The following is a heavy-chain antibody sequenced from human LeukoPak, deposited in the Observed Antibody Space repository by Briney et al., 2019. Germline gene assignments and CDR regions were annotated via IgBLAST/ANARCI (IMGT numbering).Heavy chain of an antibody. V-gene: IGHV1-8*01. Sequence: ASVKVSCKASGYTFTSYDINWVRQATGQGLEWMGWMNPNSGNTGYAQKFQGGVTMTRNTSISTAYMELSSLRSEDTAVYYCARLYCSSTSCYPDYWGQGTLVNASS. CDR3: ARLYCSSTSCYPDY. CDR1: GYTFTSYD. D-gene: IGHD2-2*01. J-gene: IGHJ4*02. CDR2: MNPNSGNT.